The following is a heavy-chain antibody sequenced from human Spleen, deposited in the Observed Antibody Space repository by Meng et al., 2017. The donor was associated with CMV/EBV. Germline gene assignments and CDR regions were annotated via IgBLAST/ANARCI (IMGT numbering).Heavy chain of an antibody. D-gene: IGHD1-1*01. CDR1: GYSFSTHD. V-gene: IGHV1-8*02. J-gene: IGHJ4*01. CDR3: AKGSGDTGFDY. Sequence: SCKASGYSFSTHDINWVRQATGQGLEWMGWVNPNGGNTGYAPNFQGRVTMTRGTSLGTAYMKLSSLRSDDTAIYSCAKGSGDTGFDYWGRGTLVTVSS. CDR2: VNPNGGNT.